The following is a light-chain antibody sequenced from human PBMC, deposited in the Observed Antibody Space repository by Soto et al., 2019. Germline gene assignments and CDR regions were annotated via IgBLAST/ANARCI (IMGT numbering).Light chain of an antibody. CDR2: EGS. V-gene: IGLV2-23*01. Sequence: QSVLTQPASVSGSPGQSITISCTGTSSDVGSYNLVSWYQQHPGKAPKLMIYEGSKRPSGVSNRFSGSKSGNTASLTISGLQADDEADYYCCSYAGSSTGVVFGGGTKLTVL. J-gene: IGLJ2*01. CDR1: SSDVGSYNL. CDR3: CSYAGSSTGVV.